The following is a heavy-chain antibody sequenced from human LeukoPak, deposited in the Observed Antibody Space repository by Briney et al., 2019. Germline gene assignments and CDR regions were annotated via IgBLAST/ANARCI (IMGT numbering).Heavy chain of an antibody. V-gene: IGHV3-73*01. Sequence: QPGGSLRLSCAAWGFTFSGSAMHGVRQASGKGLEGVGHIRSKANSYATAYAASVRGRFTISTDDSKNTAYLQMSSLKTEDTAVYYCTRLGGGYGELDNGGQGTLVTVSS. D-gene: IGHD5-12*01. CDR2: IRSKANSYAT. CDR3: TRLGGGYGELDN. J-gene: IGHJ4*02. CDR1: GFTFSGSA.